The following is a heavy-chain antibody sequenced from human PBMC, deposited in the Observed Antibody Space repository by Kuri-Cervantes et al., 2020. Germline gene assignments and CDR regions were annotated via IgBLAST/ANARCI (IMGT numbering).Heavy chain of an antibody. D-gene: IGHD3-3*01. CDR3: ARDRIFGVVITDY. Sequence: SVKVSCKASGGNFNSYGFSWVRQAPGQGLEWMGGIIPMFGPANYAQKFQGRLTITADESTKTAYMELSRLRSDDTAVYYCARDRIFGVVITDYWGQGILVTVSS. CDR2: IIPMFGPA. V-gene: IGHV1-69*13. J-gene: IGHJ4*02. CDR1: GGNFNSYG.